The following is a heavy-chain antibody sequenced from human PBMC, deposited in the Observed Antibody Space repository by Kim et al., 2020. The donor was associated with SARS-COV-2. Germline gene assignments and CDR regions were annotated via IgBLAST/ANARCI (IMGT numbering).Heavy chain of an antibody. V-gene: IGHV4-59*01. J-gene: IGHJ5*02. D-gene: IGHD4-17*01. Sequence: NYNPSLKSRVTISVDTSKNQFSLKLSSVTAADTAVYYCARTTTVSNWFDPWGQGTLVTVSS. CDR3: ARTTTVSNWFDP.